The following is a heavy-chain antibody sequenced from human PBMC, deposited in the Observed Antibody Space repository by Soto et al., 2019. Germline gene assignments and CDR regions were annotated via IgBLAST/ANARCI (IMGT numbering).Heavy chain of an antibody. CDR3: ARDSSGRGRADY. CDR1: GFTFSTYT. J-gene: IGHJ4*02. V-gene: IGHV3-21*02. Sequence: ELQLVQSGGGLVKPGGSLRLSCAASGFTFSTYTMNWVRQAPGKGLEWVSSVSSSSSYIYYADSVKGRFTISRDNAKXXXXXXXXXXXXXXTAVYYCARDSSGRGRADYWGQGTLITVSS. CDR2: VSSSSSYI. D-gene: IGHD3-22*01.